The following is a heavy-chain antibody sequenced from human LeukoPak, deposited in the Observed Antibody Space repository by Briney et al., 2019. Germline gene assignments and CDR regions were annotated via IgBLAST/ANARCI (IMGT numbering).Heavy chain of an antibody. CDR2: IYYSGST. J-gene: IGHJ4*02. Sequence: SQTLSLTCTVSGVSISSGGYYWSWIRQHPGKGLEWIGYIYYSGSTYYNPSLKSRVTISVDTSKNQFSLKLSSVTAADTAVYYCATSYYDSSGYQFDYWGQGTLVTVSS. V-gene: IGHV4-31*03. CDR1: GVSISSGGYY. CDR3: ATSYYDSSGYQFDY. D-gene: IGHD3-22*01.